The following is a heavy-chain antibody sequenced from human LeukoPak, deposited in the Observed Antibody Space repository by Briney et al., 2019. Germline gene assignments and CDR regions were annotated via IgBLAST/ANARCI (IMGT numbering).Heavy chain of an antibody. D-gene: IGHD1-1*01. CDR1: GFTFSSYE. CDR2: ISSSGSTI. CDR3: ARDSDWNYYYYYMDV. V-gene: IGHV3-48*03. Sequence: GGSLRLSCAASGFTFSSYEMNWVRQAPGKGLEWVSYISSSGSTIYYADSVKGRFTISRDNAKNSLYLQMNSLRAEDTAVYYCARDSDWNYYYYYMDVWGKGTTVTVSS. J-gene: IGHJ6*03.